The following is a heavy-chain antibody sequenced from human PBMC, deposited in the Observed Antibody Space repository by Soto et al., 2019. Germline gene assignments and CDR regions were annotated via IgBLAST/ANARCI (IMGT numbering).Heavy chain of an antibody. D-gene: IGHD3-16*01. CDR1: GFSLSTSGVG. CDR3: VPKGGGDRILDY. V-gene: IGHV2-5*02. J-gene: IGHJ4*02. Sequence: QITLKESGPALVKPTQTLTLTCTFSGFSLSTSGVGVGWIRQPPGEALEWLALIYWDDYKHFSPSLESRLTITKDTSKNQVVLTITNMDPVDTATYYCVPKGGGDRILDYWGQGTLVTVSS. CDR2: IYWDDYK.